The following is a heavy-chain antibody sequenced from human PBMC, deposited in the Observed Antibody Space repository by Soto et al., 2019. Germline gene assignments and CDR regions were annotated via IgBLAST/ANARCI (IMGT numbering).Heavy chain of an antibody. Sequence: QVQLVESGGGVVQPGRSLRLSCAASGFTFSSYAMHWVRQAPGKGLEWVAVISYDGSNKYYADSVKGRFTISRDNSKNTLYLQMNSLRAEDTAVYYCARGYSSSSGFAGWFDPWGQGTLVTVSS. CDR1: GFTFSSYA. D-gene: IGHD6-6*01. J-gene: IGHJ5*02. CDR3: ARGYSSSSGFAGWFDP. CDR2: ISYDGSNK. V-gene: IGHV3-30-3*01.